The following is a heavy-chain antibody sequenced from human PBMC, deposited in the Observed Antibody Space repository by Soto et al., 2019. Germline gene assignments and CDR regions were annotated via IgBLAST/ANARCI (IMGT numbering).Heavy chain of an antibody. J-gene: IGHJ3*02. D-gene: IGHD1-26*01. CDR3: ARGIAGAASGRAFDI. CDR2: TYYSGST. CDR1: GGYIGNDY. V-gene: IGHV4-59*01. Sequence: SETLSLSCTVSGGYIGNDYWSWIRQPPGKELEWIGYTYYSGSTNYSPSLKSRVTISVDTSKNQFSLRLSSVTSADTAVYYCARGIAGAASGRAFDIWGQGTMVTVSS.